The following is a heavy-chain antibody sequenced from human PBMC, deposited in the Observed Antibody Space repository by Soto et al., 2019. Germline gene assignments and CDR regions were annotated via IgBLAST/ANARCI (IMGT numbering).Heavy chain of an antibody. CDR2: IYSGGST. CDR1: GFSVTANY. CDR3: HGYGY. J-gene: IGHJ4*02. Sequence: EVQVVESGGGLIQPGRSLRLSCEVSGFSVTANYMSWVRQAPGKGLEWVSVIYSGGSTYYIDSVKGRFSISRDISKNTLYLQMNNLRAVDTAVYYCHGYGYWGQGTLVTVSS. V-gene: IGHV3-53*01. D-gene: IGHD5-12*01.